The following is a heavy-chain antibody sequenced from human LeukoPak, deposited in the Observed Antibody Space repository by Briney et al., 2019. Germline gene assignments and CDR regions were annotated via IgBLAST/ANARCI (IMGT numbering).Heavy chain of an antibody. V-gene: IGHV4-59*01. CDR1: GDSISSYS. CDR3: ARDPPQPGITAAGYFDL. Sequence: SETLSLTRTVSGDSISSYSWSWIRQPPGKGLEWIGYVYYSGSTNYNPSLKSRVTISADTSKNQFSLKVRSVTAADTAVYYCARDPPQPGITAAGYFDLWGRGTLVTVSS. CDR2: VYYSGST. J-gene: IGHJ2*01. D-gene: IGHD6-13*01.